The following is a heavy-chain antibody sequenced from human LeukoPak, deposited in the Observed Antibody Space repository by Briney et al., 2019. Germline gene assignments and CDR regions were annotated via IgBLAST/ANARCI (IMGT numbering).Heavy chain of an antibody. CDR3: ARVGEDYDSSGYYYFDY. CDR1: GYTFTSYG. D-gene: IGHD3-22*01. CDR2: ISAYNGNT. Sequence: ASVKVSCKASGYTFTSYGISWVRQAPGQGLEWMGWISAYNGNTNYAQKLQGRVTMTTDTSTSTGYMELRSLRSDDTAVYYCARVGEDYDSSGYYYFDYWGQGTLVTVSS. V-gene: IGHV1-18*01. J-gene: IGHJ4*02.